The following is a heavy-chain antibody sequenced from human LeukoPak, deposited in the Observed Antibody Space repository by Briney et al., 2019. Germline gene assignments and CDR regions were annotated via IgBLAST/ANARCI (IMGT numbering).Heavy chain of an antibody. CDR1: GGSISSYY. V-gene: IGHV4-4*07. J-gene: IGHJ3*02. D-gene: IGHD6-19*01. Sequence: SETLSLTCTVSGGSISSYYWSWIRQPAGKGLEWIGRIYTSGSTNYNPSLKSRVTISVDKSKNQFSLKLSSVTAADTAVYYCARSFAYSSGWYGLEDAFDIWGQGTMVTVSS. CDR2: IYTSGST. CDR3: ARSFAYSSGWYGLEDAFDI.